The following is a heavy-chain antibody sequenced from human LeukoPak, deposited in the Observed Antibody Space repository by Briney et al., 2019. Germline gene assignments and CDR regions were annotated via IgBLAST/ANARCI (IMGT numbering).Heavy chain of an antibody. V-gene: IGHV4-39*07. CDR3: ARFTPPPYHDAFDI. CDR1: GGSISSSSYY. Sequence: PSETLSLTCTVSGGSISSSSYYWGWIRQPPGKGLEWIGSIYYSGSTYYNPSLKSRVTISVDTSKNQFSLKLSSVTAADTAVYYCARFTPPPYHDAFDIWGQGTMVTVSS. J-gene: IGHJ3*02. D-gene: IGHD2-2*01. CDR2: IYYSGST.